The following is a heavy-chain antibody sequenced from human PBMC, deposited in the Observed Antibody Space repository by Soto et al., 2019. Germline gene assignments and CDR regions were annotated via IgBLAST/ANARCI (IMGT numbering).Heavy chain of an antibody. V-gene: IGHV4-39*01. Sequence: QLQLQESGPGLVKPSETLSLTCTVSGGSIRSSSYHWGWIRQPPGKGLESIGNTFYSGSTYYNPSLKSRVTISVDTSKSQCSLKLSSVTAADTAVYYCANVVGGDNGGYSHHWGQGTLVTVSS. J-gene: IGHJ1*01. CDR1: GGSIRSSSYH. D-gene: IGHD4-17*01. CDR2: TFYSGST. CDR3: ANVVGGDNGGYSHH.